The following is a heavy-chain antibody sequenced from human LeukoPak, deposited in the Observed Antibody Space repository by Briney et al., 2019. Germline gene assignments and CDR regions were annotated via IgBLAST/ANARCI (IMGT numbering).Heavy chain of an antibody. Sequence: GGSLRLSCAASGFTLSSYEMNWVRQAPGKGLEWVSYISSSGSTIYYADSVKGRFTISRDNAKNSLYLQMNSLRAEDTAVYYCASLPVRDDAFDIWGQGTMVTVSS. CDR3: ASLPVRDDAFDI. V-gene: IGHV3-48*03. CDR1: GFTLSSYE. J-gene: IGHJ3*02. CDR2: ISSSGSTI. D-gene: IGHD6-19*01.